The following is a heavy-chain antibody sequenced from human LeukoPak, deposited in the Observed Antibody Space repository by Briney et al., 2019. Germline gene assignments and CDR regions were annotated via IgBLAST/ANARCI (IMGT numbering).Heavy chain of an antibody. CDR2: IYYSGST. CDR3: ARVLRDDILTGYYLDY. V-gene: IGHV4-59*01. D-gene: IGHD3-9*01. CDR1: GGSISSYY. Sequence: PSETLSLTCTVPGGSISSYYWSWIRQPPGKGLESIGYIYYSGSTKYNPSFKSRVTISVDTSKNQFSLKLISVPAADTAMYYCARVLRDDILTGYYLDYWGPGTLVTVSS. J-gene: IGHJ4*02.